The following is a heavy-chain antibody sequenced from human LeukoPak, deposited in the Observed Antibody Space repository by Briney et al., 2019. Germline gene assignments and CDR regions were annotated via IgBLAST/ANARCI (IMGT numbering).Heavy chain of an antibody. J-gene: IGHJ4*02. V-gene: IGHV4-59*01. Sequence: SETLSLTCTVSGGSISNYYWSWIRQPPGKGLEWIGYIYYSGTTNYNPSLESRATISVDTSKNHFSLKLSSVTAADTAVYYCARTDNSGWYSFDYWGQGTLVTVSS. CDR2: IYYSGTT. D-gene: IGHD6-19*01. CDR1: GGSISNYY. CDR3: ARTDNSGWYSFDY.